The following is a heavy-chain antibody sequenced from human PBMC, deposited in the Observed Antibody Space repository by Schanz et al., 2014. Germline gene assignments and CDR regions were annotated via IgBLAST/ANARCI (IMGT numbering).Heavy chain of an antibody. J-gene: IGHJ6*02. Sequence: QVQLVQSGAEVKKPGASVKVSCEASGYTFTVYYIHWVRQAPGQGLECMGWINPNTGDTSYAQSLQGRLTMTSDTSISTAYMELRRLRSDDTAVYYCARDNLVSSSWYNYYGMDVWGQGTTVTVSS. V-gene: IGHV1-2*02. D-gene: IGHD6-13*01. CDR2: INPNTGDT. CDR3: ARDNLVSSSWYNYYGMDV. CDR1: GYTFTVYY.